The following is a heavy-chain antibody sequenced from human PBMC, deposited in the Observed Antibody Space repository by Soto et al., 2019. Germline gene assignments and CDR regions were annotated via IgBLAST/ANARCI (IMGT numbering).Heavy chain of an antibody. CDR1: GYTSTSYG. V-gene: IGHV1-18*01. Sequence: ASVKVSCKASGYTSTSYGISWVRQAPGQGLERMRWISAYNGNTNYAQKLQGRVTMTTDTSTSTAYMELRSLSSDDTAVYYCARESAVAALDPWGQGTLVTVSS. CDR2: ISAYNGNT. CDR3: ARESAVAALDP. D-gene: IGHD6-19*01. J-gene: IGHJ5*02.